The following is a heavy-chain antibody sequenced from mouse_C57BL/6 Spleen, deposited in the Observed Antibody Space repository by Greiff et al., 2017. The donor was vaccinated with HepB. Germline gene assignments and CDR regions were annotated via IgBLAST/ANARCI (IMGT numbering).Heavy chain of an antibody. J-gene: IGHJ4*01. CDR3: ARWLPSYAMDY. D-gene: IGHD2-2*01. Sequence: VQRVESGAELVRPGTSVKVSCKASGYAFTNYLIEWVKQRPGQGLEWIGVINPGSGGTNYNEKFKGKATLTADKSSSTAYMQLSSLTSEDSAVYFCARWLPSYAMDYWGQGTSVTVSS. V-gene: IGHV1-54*01. CDR1: GYAFTNYL. CDR2: INPGSGGT.